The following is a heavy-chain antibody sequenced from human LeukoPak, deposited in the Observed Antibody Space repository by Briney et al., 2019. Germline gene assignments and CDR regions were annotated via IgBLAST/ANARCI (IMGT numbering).Heavy chain of an antibody. V-gene: IGHV4-39*01. CDR2: VSHDGIT. CDR3: ARHTIFCSFINCSPFDP. D-gene: IGHD3-3*01. CDR1: GGSINSALY. Sequence: SETLSLTCTVSGGSINSALYWAWIRQTPEQQLEWIGPVSHDGITKYSPSLGGRVSLSADTSKNAFFMEVHSVTAADSAIYYCARHTIFCSFINCSPFDPWGQGTLVTVSS. J-gene: IGHJ5*02.